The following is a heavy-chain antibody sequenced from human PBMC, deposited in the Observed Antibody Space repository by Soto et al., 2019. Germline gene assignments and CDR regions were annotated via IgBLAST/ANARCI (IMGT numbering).Heavy chain of an antibody. CDR1: GFTFSMHA. J-gene: IGHJ4*02. D-gene: IGHD4-17*01. CDR2: LSGNGRST. V-gene: IGHV3-64*01. CDR3: ARVRQDYGDYDY. Sequence: EVQLVESGGDLVQPGGSLRLSCAASGFTFSMHAIHWVRQAPGKGLDFVSGLSGNGRSTYYANSVKGRFTISRDNSKNTLYLQMGSLRAEDTAVYYCARVRQDYGDYDYWGQGTLVTASS.